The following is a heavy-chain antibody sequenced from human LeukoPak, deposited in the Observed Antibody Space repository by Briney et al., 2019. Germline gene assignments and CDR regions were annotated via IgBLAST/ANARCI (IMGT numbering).Heavy chain of an antibody. CDR2: ISSSSSYI. CDR1: GFTLSSYT. Sequence: GGSLRLSCEVSGFTLSSYTMNWVRQAPGKGLEWVSSISSSSSYIYYADSVKGRFTISRDNARNSLYLQMNSLRAEDTAVYYCARDGSGYDDAFDIWGQGTMVTVSS. J-gene: IGHJ3*02. V-gene: IGHV3-21*01. CDR3: ARDGSGYDDAFDI. D-gene: IGHD3-10*01.